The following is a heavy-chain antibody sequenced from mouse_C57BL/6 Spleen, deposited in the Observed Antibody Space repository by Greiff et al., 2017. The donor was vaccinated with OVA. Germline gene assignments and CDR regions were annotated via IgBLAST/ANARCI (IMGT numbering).Heavy chain of an antibody. CDR1: GFPFSDYG. CDR2: ISSGSSTI. Sequence: EVQLVESGGGLVKPGGSLKLSCAASGFPFSDYGMHWVRQAPEKGLEWVAYISSGSSTIYYADTVKGRFTISRDNAKNTLFLQMTSLRSEDTAMYYCARPSGTYYFDYWGQGTTRTVSS. D-gene: IGHD4-1*01. V-gene: IGHV5-17*01. J-gene: IGHJ2*01. CDR3: ARPSGTYYFDY.